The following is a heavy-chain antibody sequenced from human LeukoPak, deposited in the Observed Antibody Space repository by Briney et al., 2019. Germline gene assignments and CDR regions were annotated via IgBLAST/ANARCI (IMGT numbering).Heavy chain of an antibody. CDR2: IYPGDSDT. Sequence: GASLEISCKGSGSIFTSYWIGWVRQMPGKGLGWMGIIYPGDSDTRYSPSFQGQVTISADKSISTAYLQWSSLKASDTAMYYCARQYYGSGSYYLGGRYYGMDVWGQGTTVTVSS. CDR1: GSIFTSYW. V-gene: IGHV5-51*01. CDR3: ARQYYGSGSYYLGGRYYGMDV. J-gene: IGHJ6*02. D-gene: IGHD3-10*01.